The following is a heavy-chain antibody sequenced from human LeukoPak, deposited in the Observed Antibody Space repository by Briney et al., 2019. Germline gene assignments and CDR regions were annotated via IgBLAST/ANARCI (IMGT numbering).Heavy chain of an antibody. D-gene: IGHD2-2*01. Sequence: PSETLSLTCTVSGGSISSGGYYWSWIRQHPGKGLEWIGYIYYSGSTHYNPSLKSRVTISVDTSKNQFSLKLSSVTAADTAVYYCASVTSPDGYCSSTSCRDDAFDIWGQGTMVTVSS. J-gene: IGHJ3*02. V-gene: IGHV4-31*03. CDR1: GGSISSGGYY. CDR2: IYYSGST. CDR3: ASVTSPDGYCSSTSCRDDAFDI.